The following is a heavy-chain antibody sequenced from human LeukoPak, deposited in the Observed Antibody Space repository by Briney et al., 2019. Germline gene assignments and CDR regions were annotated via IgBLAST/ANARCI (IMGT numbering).Heavy chain of an antibody. CDR3: AREGFSAYDRDLDY. D-gene: IGHD5-12*01. CDR2: ISHSGSI. Sequence: PSGTLSLTCAVSGGSLSSSDWWSRVRQPPGKGLEWIGEISHSGSINYNPSLKSRVTISLDKSKNQFSLRLTSVTAADTAVYYCAREGFSAYDRDLDYWGQGTLVTVSS. J-gene: IGHJ4*02. V-gene: IGHV4-4*02. CDR1: GGSLSSSDW.